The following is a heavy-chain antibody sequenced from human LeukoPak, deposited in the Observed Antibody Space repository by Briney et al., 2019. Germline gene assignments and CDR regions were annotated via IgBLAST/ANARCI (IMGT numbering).Heavy chain of an antibody. CDR1: GYTFTGYY. CDR2: INPNSGGT. J-gene: IGHJ4*02. V-gene: IGHV1-2*02. D-gene: IGHD3-10*01. CDR3: AREPYGSGSYYFDY. Sequence: ASVKVSSKASGYTFTGYYMHWVRQAPGQELGWMGWINPNSGGTNYAQKFQGRVTMTRDTSISTAYMELSRLRSDDTAVYYCAREPYGSGSYYFDYWGQGTLVTVSS.